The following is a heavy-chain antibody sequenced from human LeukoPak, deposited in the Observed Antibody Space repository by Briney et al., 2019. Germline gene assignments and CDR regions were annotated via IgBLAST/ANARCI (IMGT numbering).Heavy chain of an antibody. D-gene: IGHD2-15*01. CDR3: ATGVGRVYCSGGSCPFDY. CDR2: FDPEDGET. J-gene: IGHJ4*02. CDR1: GYTLTELS. Sequence: ASVKVSCKVSGYTLTELSIHWVRQAPGKGLEGMGGFDPEDGETIYAQKFQGRVTMTENTSTDTAYMELSSLRSEDTAVYYCATGVGRVYCSGGSCPFDYWGQGTLVTVSS. V-gene: IGHV1-24*01.